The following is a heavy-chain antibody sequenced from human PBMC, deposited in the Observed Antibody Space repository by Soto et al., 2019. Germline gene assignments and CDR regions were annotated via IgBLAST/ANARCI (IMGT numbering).Heavy chain of an antibody. D-gene: IGHD7-27*01. CDR2: ISAYNGNT. CDR3: ARVNGGPGKTLGGGGVDY. CDR1: GYTFTSYG. V-gene: IGHV1-18*01. J-gene: IGHJ4*02. Sequence: QVQLVQSGAEVKKPGASVKVSCKASGYTFTSYGISWVRQAPGQGLEWMGWISAYNGNTNYAQKLQGRVTMTTDTSTGTAYMELRSLRSDDTAVYYCARVNGGPGKTLGGGGVDYWGQGTLVTVSS.